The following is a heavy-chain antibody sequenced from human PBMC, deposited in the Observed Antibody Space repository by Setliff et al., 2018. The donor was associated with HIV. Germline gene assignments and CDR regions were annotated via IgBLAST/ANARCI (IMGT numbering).Heavy chain of an antibody. Sequence: GGSLRLSCAASGFTFSSYSMNWVRQAPGKGLEWVSSISSSSGYIYYADSVKGRFTISRDNAKNSLYLQMNSLRAEDTAVYYCAREWNGGYDYWGQGTLVTVSS. V-gene: IGHV3-21*01. CDR3: AREWNGGYDY. CDR2: ISSSSGYI. J-gene: IGHJ4*02. D-gene: IGHD2-8*01. CDR1: GFTFSSYS.